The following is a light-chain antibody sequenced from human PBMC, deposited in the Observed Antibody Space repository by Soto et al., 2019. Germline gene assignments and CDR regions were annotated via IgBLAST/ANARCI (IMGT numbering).Light chain of an antibody. CDR2: EVI. CDR3: CSYAGSTAL. Sequence: QSALTQPASVSGSPGQSITISCTGTSSDVGNYNLVSWYQQVPGKVPKLIIYEVIQRPSGVSNRFSGSKSGNTASLTISGLQPEVEGDYYCCSYAGSTALFGGGTKLTVL. J-gene: IGLJ2*01. V-gene: IGLV2-23*02. CDR1: SSDVGNYNL.